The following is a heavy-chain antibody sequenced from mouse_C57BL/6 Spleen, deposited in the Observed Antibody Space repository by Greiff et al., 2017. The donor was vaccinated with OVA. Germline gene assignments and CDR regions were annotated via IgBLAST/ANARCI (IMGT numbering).Heavy chain of an antibody. CDR3: ASSSGTAY. CDR1: GFTFTSYW. V-gene: IGHV1-64*01. D-gene: IGHD3-2*02. Sequence: QVQLQQPGAELVKPGDSVKLSCKASGFTFTSYWMHWVKQRPGQGLEWIGMIRPNSGSTNYNEKIKSKATLTVDKTSSTAYMQLSSLTSEDTTFYYCASSSGTAYWGQGTLVTVSA. CDR2: IRPNSGST. J-gene: IGHJ3*01.